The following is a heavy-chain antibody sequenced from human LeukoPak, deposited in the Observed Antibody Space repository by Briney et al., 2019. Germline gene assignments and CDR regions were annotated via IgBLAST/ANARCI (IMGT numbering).Heavy chain of an antibody. CDR2: ISWDGGST. CDR1: GFTFDDYT. J-gene: IGHJ6*03. CDR3: AKNGAGYYYYYMDV. Sequence: HSGGSLRLSCAASGFTFDDYTMHWVRQALGKGLEWVSLISWDGGSTYYADSVKGRFTISRDNSKNSLYLQMNSLRTEDTALYYCAKNGAGYYYYYMDVWGKGTTVTISS. V-gene: IGHV3-43*01. D-gene: IGHD6-19*01.